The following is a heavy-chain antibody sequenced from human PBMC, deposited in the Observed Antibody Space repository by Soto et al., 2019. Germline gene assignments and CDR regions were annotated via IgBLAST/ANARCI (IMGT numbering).Heavy chain of an antibody. CDR3: ATVMILLFGELLSPIEY. CDR2: ISSSSSTI. Sequence: GGSLRLSCAASGFTFCSYSMNWVRQAPGKGLEWVSYISSSSSTIYYADSVKGRFTISRDNAKNSLYLQMNSLRAEDTAVYYCATVMILLFGELLSPIEYWGQGT. D-gene: IGHD3-10*01. CDR1: GFTFCSYS. V-gene: IGHV3-48*01. J-gene: IGHJ4*02.